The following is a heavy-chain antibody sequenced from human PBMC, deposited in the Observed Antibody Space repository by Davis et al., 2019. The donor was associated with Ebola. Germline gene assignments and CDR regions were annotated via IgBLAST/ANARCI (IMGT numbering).Heavy chain of an antibody. V-gene: IGHV1-69*10. D-gene: IGHD6-19*01. J-gene: IGHJ6*02. CDR2: IIPIFGIA. CDR1: GGTFSSYA. CDR3: AREGAVAAHNYYGMDV. Sequence: AASVPVSCQASGGTFSSYAISWVRQAPGQGLEWMGGIIPIFGIANYAQTFEGRVTITADKSTSTAYMELSSLRSEDTAVYYCAREGAVAAHNYYGMDVWGQGTTVTVSS.